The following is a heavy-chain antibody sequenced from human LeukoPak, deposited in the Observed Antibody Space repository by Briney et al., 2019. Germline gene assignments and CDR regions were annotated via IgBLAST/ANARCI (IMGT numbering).Heavy chain of an antibody. CDR2: IYYSGST. D-gene: IGHD2-21*02. Sequence: SETLSLTCTVSGGSISSYYWSWIRQPPGKGLEWIGYIYYSGSTNYNPSLKSRVTISVDTSENQFSLKLSSVTAADTAVYYCAGNKLAYCGGDCYPWGQGTLVTVSS. J-gene: IGHJ5*02. CDR1: GGSISSYY. V-gene: IGHV4-59*01. CDR3: AGNKLAYCGGDCYP.